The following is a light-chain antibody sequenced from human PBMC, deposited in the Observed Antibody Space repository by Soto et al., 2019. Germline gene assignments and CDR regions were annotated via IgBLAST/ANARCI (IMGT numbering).Light chain of an antibody. V-gene: IGLV2-8*01. J-gene: IGLJ2*01. Sequence: QSVLTQPPSASGSPGQEVTISCTGTSSDVGGYNYVSWYQQHPGKAPKLMIYEVSKRPSGVPDRFSGSKSGNTASLTVSGLQAEDEADYYCSSYAGSNKLVFGGGTKLTVL. CDR1: SSDVGGYNY. CDR2: EVS. CDR3: SSYAGSNKLV.